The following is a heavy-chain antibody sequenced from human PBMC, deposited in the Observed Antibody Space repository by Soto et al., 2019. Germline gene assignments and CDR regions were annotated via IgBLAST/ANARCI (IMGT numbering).Heavy chain of an antibody. J-gene: IGHJ4*02. CDR1: GYAFTTYG. CDR2: ISAHSGNT. D-gene: IGHD1-1*01. V-gene: IGHV1-18*01. Sequence: QVHLVQSGAEVKKPGASVKVSCKGSGYAFTTYGITWVRQAPGLGLEWMGWISAHSGNTNYAQKLQGRVTVTRDTSTSTAYMELRSLRSDDTAVYYCARGRYGDYWGQGALVTVSS. CDR3: ARGRYGDY.